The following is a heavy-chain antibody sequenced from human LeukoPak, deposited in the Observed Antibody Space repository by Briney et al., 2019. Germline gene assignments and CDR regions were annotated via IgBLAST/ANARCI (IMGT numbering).Heavy chain of an antibody. D-gene: IGHD3-10*01. CDR2: IYPGDSDT. J-gene: IGHJ3*01. CDR1: GYTFSNYW. V-gene: IGHV5-51*01. Sequence: RGESLKISCQAFGYTFSNYWIGWVRQMPGKGLEWMGIIYPGDSDTRYSPSFQGQVTISADKSINTAYLQCSKLRASDTAMYYCARPLEPGTTSGFDLWGQGTMVTVSS. CDR3: ARPLEPGTTSGFDL.